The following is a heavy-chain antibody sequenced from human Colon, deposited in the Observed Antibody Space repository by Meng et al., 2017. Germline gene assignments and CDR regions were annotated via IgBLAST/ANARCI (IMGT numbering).Heavy chain of an antibody. D-gene: IGHD1-26*01. J-gene: IGHJ4*02. CDR3: ARDHMGSLGY. CDR2: MHYSGIA. V-gene: IGHV4-31*03. CDR1: GASISSEAFY. Sequence: QRQLQESGPGLVKPSQTLSLTCTVSGASISSEAFYWGWIRQHPGKGLEWIGYMHYSGIANYNPSLNSRIAISVDTSKNHFSLKLSSVTAADTAVYYCARDHMGSLGYWGQGILVTVSS.